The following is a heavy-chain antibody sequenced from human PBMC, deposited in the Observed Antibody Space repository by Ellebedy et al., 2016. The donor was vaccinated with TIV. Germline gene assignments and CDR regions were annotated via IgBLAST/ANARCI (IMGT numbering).Heavy chain of an antibody. CDR2: INPSGST. CDR3: ARDRNGYYFDY. Sequence: SETLSLTXAVYGGSFSDYYWSWIRQPPGKGLEWIGEINPSGSTNYNPSLKSRVTISVDTSKNQFSLKLSSVTAADTAVYYCARDRNGYYFDYWGQGTLVTVSS. CDR1: GGSFSDYY. V-gene: IGHV4-34*01. D-gene: IGHD1-14*01. J-gene: IGHJ4*02.